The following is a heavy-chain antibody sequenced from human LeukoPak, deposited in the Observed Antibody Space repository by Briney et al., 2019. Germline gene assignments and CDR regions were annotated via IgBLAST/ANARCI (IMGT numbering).Heavy chain of an antibody. J-gene: IGHJ4*02. CDR2: ISESGGRT. CDR1: GFTLSSYD. V-gene: IGHV3-23*01. D-gene: IGHD5-18*01. Sequence: GGSLRLSCAASGFTLSSYDMTWVRQAPGKGLEWVSGISESGGRTYYADSVKGRFTVSRDNAKNSLYLQMNSLRAEDTALYYCAKDSIGLGDTAMAAFDYWGQGTLVTVSS. CDR3: AKDSIGLGDTAMAAFDY.